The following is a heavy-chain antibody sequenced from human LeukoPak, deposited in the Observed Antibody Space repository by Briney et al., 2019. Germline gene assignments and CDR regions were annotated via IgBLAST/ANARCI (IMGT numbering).Heavy chain of an antibody. J-gene: IGHJ6*03. CDR3: ARSGDYYYYYYMDV. V-gene: IGHV4-59*01. D-gene: IGHD4-17*01. CDR1: GGSFSGYY. CDR2: IYYSGST. Sequence: SETLSLTCAVYGGSFSGYYWSWIRQPPGKGLEWIGYIYYSGSTNYNPSLKSRVTISVDTSKNQFSLKLSSVTAADTAVYYCARSGDYYYYYYMDVWGKGTTVTISS.